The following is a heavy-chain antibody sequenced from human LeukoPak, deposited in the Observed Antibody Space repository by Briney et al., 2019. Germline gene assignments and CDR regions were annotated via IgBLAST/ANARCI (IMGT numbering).Heavy chain of an antibody. Sequence: SQTLSLTCTVSGGSISNANYYWSWIRQPAGKGLEWLGRFYTSVSTTGTNHNPSLESRITISVDTSENQFSLKLSSVTAADTAIYYCARERTSGYDSSEYYGMDVWGQGTTVTVS. CDR2: FYTSVS. V-gene: IGHV4-61*02. CDR1: GGSISNANYY. CDR3: ARERTSGYDSSEYYGMDV. D-gene: IGHD5-12*01. J-gene: IGHJ6*02.